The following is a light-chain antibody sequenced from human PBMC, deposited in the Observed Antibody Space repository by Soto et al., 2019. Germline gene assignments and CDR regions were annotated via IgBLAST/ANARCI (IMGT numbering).Light chain of an antibody. Sequence: EILMTQSPDTVSVSPGERVTLSCRASQSVGSNLAWYQQKPGQPPRLLMYGVSTRATGIPARFSGSGSGTDFTLPLSSLQSEDIAVYSCQQYNNLPPWTFGQGTKV. V-gene: IGKV3-15*01. J-gene: IGKJ1*01. CDR1: QSVGSN. CDR3: QQYNNLPPWT. CDR2: GVS.